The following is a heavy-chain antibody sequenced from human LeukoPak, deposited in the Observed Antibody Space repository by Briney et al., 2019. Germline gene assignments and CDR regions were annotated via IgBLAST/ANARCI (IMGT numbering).Heavy chain of an antibody. V-gene: IGHV3-48*01. CDR2: ISSSSSTI. CDR3: ARGRFTFGGVFDY. CDR1: GFTFSSYS. D-gene: IGHD3-16*01. J-gene: IGHJ4*02. Sequence: GGSLRLSCAASGFTFSSYSMSWVRQAPGKGLEWVSYISSSSSTIYYADSVKGRFTISRDNAKNSLYLQMNSLRAEDTAVYYCARGRFTFGGVFDYWGQGTLVTVSS.